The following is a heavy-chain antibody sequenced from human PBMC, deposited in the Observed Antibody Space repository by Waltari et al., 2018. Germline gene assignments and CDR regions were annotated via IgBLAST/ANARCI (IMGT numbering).Heavy chain of an antibody. V-gene: IGHV1-69-2*01. D-gene: IGHD2-2*01. CDR2: VDPEEGET. Sequence: EVQLVQSGAEVKKPGATVKISCKASGYTFTDYYMHWVQQAPGKGLEWMGRVDPEEGETIYAEKFQGRGTITADTSTDTAYMELSSLRSEDTAVYYCATSWDCSSTSCYPYYFDYWGQGTLVTVSS. J-gene: IGHJ4*02. CDR1: GYTFTDYY. CDR3: ATSWDCSSTSCYPYYFDY.